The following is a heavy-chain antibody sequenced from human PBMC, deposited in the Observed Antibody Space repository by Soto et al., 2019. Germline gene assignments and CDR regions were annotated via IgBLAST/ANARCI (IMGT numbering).Heavy chain of an antibody. V-gene: IGHV1-3*04. J-gene: IGHJ5*01. Sequence: SVKVSCKASGFTFNKNAMHWVRQAPGQRLEWMGWINTGNGDTIYSQKFQGRVTITRDTSANTAYMEVSSLRFEDTAVYYCARDLPSTGWYDYWGQGTLVTVSS. CDR3: ARDLPSTGWYDY. CDR2: INTGNGDT. D-gene: IGHD1-1*01. CDR1: GFTFNKNA.